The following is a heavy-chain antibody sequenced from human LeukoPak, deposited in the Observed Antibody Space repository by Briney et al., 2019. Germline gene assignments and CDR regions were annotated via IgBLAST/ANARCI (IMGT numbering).Heavy chain of an antibody. CDR3: ARGSGNEAFDI. Sequence: GASVKVSCKASGGTFSSYAISWVRQAPGQGLEWMGGIIPIFGTANYAQKFQGRVTITTDESTSTAYMKLSSLRSEDTAVYYCARGSGNEAFDIWGQGTMVTVSS. D-gene: IGHD1-1*01. CDR1: GGTFSSYA. CDR2: IIPIFGTA. V-gene: IGHV1-69*05. J-gene: IGHJ3*02.